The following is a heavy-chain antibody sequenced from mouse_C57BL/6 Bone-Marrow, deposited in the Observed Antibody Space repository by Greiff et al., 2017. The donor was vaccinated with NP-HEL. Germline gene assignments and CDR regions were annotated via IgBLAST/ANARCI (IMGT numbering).Heavy chain of an antibody. CDR2: IYPGGGYT. D-gene: IGHD1-1*01. Sequence: QVQLQQSGAELVRPGTSVKMSCKASGYTFTNYWIGWAKQRPGHGLEWIGDIYPGGGYTNYNEKFKGKATLTADKSSSTAYMQFSSLTSEDSAIYYCARCRVYYVSSSYAMDYWGQGTSVTVSS. V-gene: IGHV1-63*01. J-gene: IGHJ4*01. CDR3: ARCRVYYVSSSYAMDY. CDR1: GYTFTNYW.